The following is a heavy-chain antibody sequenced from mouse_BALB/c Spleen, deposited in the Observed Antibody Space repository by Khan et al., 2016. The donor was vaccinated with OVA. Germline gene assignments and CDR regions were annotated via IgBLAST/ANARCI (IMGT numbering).Heavy chain of an antibody. CDR3: TRPHYYGSNYYFDY. J-gene: IGHJ2*01. CDR1: GFAFSSYD. V-gene: IGHV5-12-1*01. D-gene: IGHD1-1*01. Sequence: EVELVESGGGLVKPGGSPKLSCAASGFAFSSYDMSWVRQTPEKRLEWVAFISIGGGTTYYPDPVKGRFTISRDDAKNTLYLQMNSLKSEDTAMYYCTRPHYYGSNYYFDYWGQGTTLTVSS. CDR2: ISIGGGTT.